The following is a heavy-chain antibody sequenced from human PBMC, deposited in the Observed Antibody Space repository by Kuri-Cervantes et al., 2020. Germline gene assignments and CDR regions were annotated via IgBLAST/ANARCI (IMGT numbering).Heavy chain of an antibody. Sequence: GSLRLSCAVSGGSVSSGGYSWSWIRQPPGRGLEWIGYIYYSGSTNYNPSLKSRVTISVDTSKNQFSLKLSSVTAADTAVYYCARARYYDSSGYSVGPNWYFDLWGRGTLVTVSS. CDR1: GGSVSSGGYS. V-gene: IGHV4-61*08. CDR2: IYYSGST. CDR3: ARARYYDSSGYSVGPNWYFDL. J-gene: IGHJ2*01. D-gene: IGHD3-22*01.